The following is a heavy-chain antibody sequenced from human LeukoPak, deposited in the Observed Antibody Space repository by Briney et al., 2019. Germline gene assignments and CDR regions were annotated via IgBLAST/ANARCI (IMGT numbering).Heavy chain of an antibody. CDR1: GYTFTGYY. D-gene: IGHD3-9*01. CDR3: ARVHYDILTSLSP. J-gene: IGHJ5*02. Sequence: GASVKVSCKASGYTFTGYYMHWVRQAPGQGLEWMGWINPNSGGTNYAQKFQGRVTMTRDTSISTAYMELSRLRSDDTAVYYCARVHYDILTSLSPWGQGTLVTVSS. CDR2: INPNSGGT. V-gene: IGHV1-2*02.